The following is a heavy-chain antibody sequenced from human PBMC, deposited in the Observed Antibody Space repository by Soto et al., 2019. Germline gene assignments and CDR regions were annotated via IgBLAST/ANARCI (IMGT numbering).Heavy chain of an antibody. CDR3: ARGYSYGYTPDAFDI. CDR2: FDPEDGET. D-gene: IGHD5-18*01. J-gene: IGHJ3*02. Sequence: ASVKVSCKVSGYTLTELSMHWVRQYPGKGLEWMGGFDPEDGETIYAQKFQGRVTMTEDTSTDTAYMELSSLRSEDTAVYYCARGYSYGYTPDAFDIWGQGTMVTVSS. V-gene: IGHV1-24*01. CDR1: GYTLTELS.